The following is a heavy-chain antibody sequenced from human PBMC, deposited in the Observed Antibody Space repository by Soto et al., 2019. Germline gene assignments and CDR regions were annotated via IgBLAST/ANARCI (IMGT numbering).Heavy chain of an antibody. J-gene: IGHJ6*02. D-gene: IGHD3-16*01. Sequence: QVQLVQSGAEVKKPGASVKVSCKASGYTFTNYGISWVRQGPGQGLEWMGWISAYNANTNYAQKLQGRVTMTTDTSTSTAYMELRSLRSDDTAVYYCARVPSNRYYYGMDVWGQGTTVTVSS. CDR3: ARVPSNRYYYGMDV. CDR1: GYTFTNYG. CDR2: ISAYNANT. V-gene: IGHV1-18*01.